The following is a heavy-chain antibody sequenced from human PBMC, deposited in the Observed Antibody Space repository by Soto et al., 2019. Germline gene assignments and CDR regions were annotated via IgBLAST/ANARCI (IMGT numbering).Heavy chain of an antibody. D-gene: IGHD6-19*01. Sequence: ASVKVSCKASGYTFTSYDINWVRQATGQGLEWMGWMNPNSGNTGYAQKFQGRVTMTRNTSISTAYMELSSLRSEDTAAYYCAREFDSSGWVDYWGQGTLVTVS. CDR3: AREFDSSGWVDY. V-gene: IGHV1-8*01. CDR2: MNPNSGNT. CDR1: GYTFTSYD. J-gene: IGHJ4*02.